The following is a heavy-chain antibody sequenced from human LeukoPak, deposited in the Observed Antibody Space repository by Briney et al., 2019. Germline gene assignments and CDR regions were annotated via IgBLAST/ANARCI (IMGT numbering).Heavy chain of an antibody. J-gene: IGHJ6*02. CDR3: ARRCGRPAGYYYYGMDV. Sequence: PSETLSLTCAVYGGSFSGYYWSWIRQPPGKGLEWIGEINHSGSTNYNPSLKSRVTISVDTSKNQFSLKLSSVTAADTAVYYCARRCGRPAGYYYYGMDVWGQGTTVTVSS. CDR2: INHSGST. CDR1: GGSFSGYY. V-gene: IGHV4-34*01. D-gene: IGHD4/OR15-4a*01.